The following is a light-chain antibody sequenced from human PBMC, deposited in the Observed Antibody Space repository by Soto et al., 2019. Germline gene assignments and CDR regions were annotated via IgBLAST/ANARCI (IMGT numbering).Light chain of an antibody. J-gene: IGLJ3*02. CDR2: ENN. CDR1: SSNIGNNY. Sequence: QSVLTQPPSVSAAPGQTVTISCSGSSSNIGNNYVSWYQQLPGTAPNLLIYENNKRPSGIPDRFSGSKSGTSATLCITGLQTGDEADYYCETWDSSLSAGVFGGGTKLTVL. CDR3: ETWDSSLSAGV. V-gene: IGLV1-51*02.